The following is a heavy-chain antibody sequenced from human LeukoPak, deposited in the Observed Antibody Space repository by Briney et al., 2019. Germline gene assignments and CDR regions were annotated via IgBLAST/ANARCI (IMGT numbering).Heavy chain of an antibody. V-gene: IGHV4-4*07. D-gene: IGHD6-13*01. CDR1: GGSISSYY. CDR2: IYTSGST. CDR3: AREIIAAAALYFQH. J-gene: IGHJ1*01. Sequence: KPSETPSLTCTGPGGSISSYYWSLIRQPARQGPEWIGRIYTSGSTNYNPSLKSRVTMSVDTSKNQFSLKLSSVTAADTAVYYCAREIIAAAALYFQHWGQGTLVTVSS.